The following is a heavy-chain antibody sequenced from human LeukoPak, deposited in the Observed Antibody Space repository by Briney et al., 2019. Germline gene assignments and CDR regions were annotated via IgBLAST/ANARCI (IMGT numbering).Heavy chain of an antibody. CDR3: ANNHYYYDSGSYYKVDY. D-gene: IGHD3-10*01. V-gene: IGHV3-23*01. J-gene: IGHJ4*02. Sequence: GGSLRLSCAASGFTFSSYAMSWVRQAPGKGLEWVSAISGSGGSTYYADSVKGRFTISRDNSKNTLYLQMNSLRAEDTAVYYCANNHYYYDSGSYYKVDYWRQGTLVTVSS. CDR1: GFTFSSYA. CDR2: ISGSGGST.